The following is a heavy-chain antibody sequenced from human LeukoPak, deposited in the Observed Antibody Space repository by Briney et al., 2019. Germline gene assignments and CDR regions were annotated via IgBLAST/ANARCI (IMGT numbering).Heavy chain of an antibody. CDR2: INHSGST. D-gene: IGHD4-17*01. CDR1: GGSFSGYY. CDR3: ARESDYGDHGSFDY. J-gene: IGHJ4*02. V-gene: IGHV4-34*01. Sequence: SETLSLTCAVYGGSFSGYYWSWIRQPPGKGLEWIGEINHSGSTNYNPSLKTRVTISVDTSKNQFSLKLSSVTAADTAVYYCARESDYGDHGSFDYWGQGTLVTVSS.